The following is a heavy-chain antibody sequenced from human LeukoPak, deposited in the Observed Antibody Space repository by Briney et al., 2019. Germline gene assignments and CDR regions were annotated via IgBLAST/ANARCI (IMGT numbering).Heavy chain of an antibody. Sequence: PGGSLRLSCAASGFTFDDYGMSWVRQAPGKGLEWVSGINWNGGSTGYADSVKGRFTISRDNAKNSLYLQMNSLRAEDTAVYYCARGIAVAGPWGYYYYYMDVWGKGTTVTVSS. CDR2: INWNGGST. CDR1: GFTFDDYG. V-gene: IGHV3-20*04. CDR3: ARGIAVAGPWGYYYYYMDV. J-gene: IGHJ6*03. D-gene: IGHD6-19*01.